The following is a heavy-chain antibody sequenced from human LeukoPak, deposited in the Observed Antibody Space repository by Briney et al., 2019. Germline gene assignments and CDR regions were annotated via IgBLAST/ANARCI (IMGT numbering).Heavy chain of an antibody. CDR2: IYSSGST. J-gene: IGHJ5*02. D-gene: IGHD4-11*01. CDR1: GGSINSYY. V-gene: IGHV4-4*09. Sequence: SETLSLTCTVSGGSINSYYCSWIRQPAGNGGEWIGYIYSSGSTNYNPSLKSRVTISVDTSKNHFSLKLSSVTAADTSVYYCARADYRMDWFAPWGQGTLVTVSS. CDR3: ARADYRMDWFAP.